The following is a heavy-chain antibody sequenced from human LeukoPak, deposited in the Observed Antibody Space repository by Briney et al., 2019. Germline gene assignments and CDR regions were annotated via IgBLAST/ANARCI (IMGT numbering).Heavy chain of an antibody. Sequence: GGSLRLSCAASGFTFSSYTMNWVRQAPGKGLEWVSCIFSRSESIFYADSVKGRFTISRDNAKNSLYLQMDSLRAEDTAVYYCARDFLHSSTSRPFDYWGQGTLVTVSS. J-gene: IGHJ4*02. CDR2: IFSRSESI. CDR3: ARDFLHSSTSRPFDY. CDR1: GFTFSSYT. D-gene: IGHD2-2*01. V-gene: IGHV3-21*01.